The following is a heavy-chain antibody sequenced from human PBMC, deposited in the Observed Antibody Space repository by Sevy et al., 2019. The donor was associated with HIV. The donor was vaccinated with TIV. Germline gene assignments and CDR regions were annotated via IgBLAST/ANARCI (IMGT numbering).Heavy chain of an antibody. Sequence: GGSLRLSCAASGFTFTRYWMTWVRQSPGKGLQWTGNINEDGTEKYYRDSVRGRFTISRDNTNKSLHLQMNSLRDDDTGVDYCARDVAAGDFWGQGTLVTVSS. D-gene: IGHD2-21*01. CDR3: ARDVAAGDF. CDR1: GFTFTRYW. V-gene: IGHV3-7*01. J-gene: IGHJ4*02. CDR2: INEDGTEK.